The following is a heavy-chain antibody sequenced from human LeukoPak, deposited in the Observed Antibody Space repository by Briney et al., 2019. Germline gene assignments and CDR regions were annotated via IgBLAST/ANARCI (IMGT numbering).Heavy chain of an antibody. V-gene: IGHV3-23*01. Sequence: GGSLRLSCAASGFTFSSYAMSWVRQAPGKGLEWVSAISGSGGSTYYADSVKGRFTISRDNSKNTLYLQMNSLRAEDTAVYYCAKSNSSYYYYYGMDVWGQGTTVTVSS. CDR2: ISGSGGST. CDR3: AKSNSSYYYYYGMDV. D-gene: IGHD6-6*01. J-gene: IGHJ6*02. CDR1: GFTFSSYA.